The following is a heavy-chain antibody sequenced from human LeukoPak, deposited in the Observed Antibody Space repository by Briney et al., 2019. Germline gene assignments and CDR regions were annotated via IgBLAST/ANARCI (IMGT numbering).Heavy chain of an antibody. V-gene: IGHV3-21*01. Sequence: GGSLRLSCAASGFTFSSYSMNWVRQAPGKGLEWVSSISSSSSYIYYADSVKGRFTISRDNAKNSLYLQMNSLRAEDTAVYYCASATLEWEARGDYWGQGTLVTVSS. D-gene: IGHD3-3*01. CDR1: GFTFSSYS. CDR2: ISSSSSYI. CDR3: ASATLEWEARGDY. J-gene: IGHJ4*02.